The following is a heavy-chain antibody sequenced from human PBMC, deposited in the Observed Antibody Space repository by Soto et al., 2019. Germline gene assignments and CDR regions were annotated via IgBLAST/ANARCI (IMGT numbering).Heavy chain of an antibody. J-gene: IGHJ4*02. D-gene: IGHD3-10*01. CDR1: GFGFNSFD. Sequence: HPGGSLRLSCVTSGFGFNSFDMCWVRQAPGKWLEWVSGISADGGRTYYADSVKGRFTISRDNSKNTLYLQMSSLRVEDAAIYYCARIDNFNNYPSDYWGQGTLVTVSS. V-gene: IGHV3-23*01. CDR3: ARIDNFNNYPSDY. CDR2: ISADGGRT.